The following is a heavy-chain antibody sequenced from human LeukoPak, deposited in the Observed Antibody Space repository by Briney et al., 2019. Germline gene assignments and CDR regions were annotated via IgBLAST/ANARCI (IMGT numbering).Heavy chain of an antibody. J-gene: IGHJ3*02. V-gene: IGHV3-74*01. D-gene: IGHD6-19*01. CDR3: ARDATTPAVAGNGAFDI. Sequence: GGSLRLSCAASGFTFSSYWMHWVRQGPGKGLVWVSRINPDGSGTSHADSVKGRFTISRDNAKNTLYLQMNSLRAEDTAVYYCARDATTPAVAGNGAFDIWGQGTMVTVSS. CDR1: GFTFSSYW. CDR2: INPDGSGT.